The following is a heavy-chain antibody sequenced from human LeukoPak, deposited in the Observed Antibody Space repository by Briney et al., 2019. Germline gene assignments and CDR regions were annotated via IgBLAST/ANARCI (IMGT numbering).Heavy chain of an antibody. D-gene: IGHD5-12*01. V-gene: IGHV4-34*01. CDR3: ARLRRGYSGYANLAYQNWFDP. CDR1: GGSISSYY. Sequence: SETLSLTCTVSGGSISSYYWSWIRQPPGKGLEWIGEINHSGSTNYNPSLKSRVTISVDTSKNQFSLKLSSVTAADTALYYCARLRRGYSGYANLAYQNWFDPWGQGTLVTVSS. CDR2: INHSGST. J-gene: IGHJ5*02.